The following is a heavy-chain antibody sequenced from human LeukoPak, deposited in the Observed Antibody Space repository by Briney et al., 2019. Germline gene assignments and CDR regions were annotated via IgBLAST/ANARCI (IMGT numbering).Heavy chain of an antibody. D-gene: IGHD2-8*02. CDR1: GYRFSSYW. J-gene: IGHJ4*02. V-gene: IGHV5-51*01. CDR3: ARRVLDYFEE. CDR2: IYPGDSDT. Sequence: RGESLKISCKGSGYRFSSYWIGWVRQMPGKGLEWMGIIYPGDSDTRYSRSFQGQVTISVDKSISTAYVQWSSLQASDTAMYYCARRVLDYFEEWGQGTLVTVSS.